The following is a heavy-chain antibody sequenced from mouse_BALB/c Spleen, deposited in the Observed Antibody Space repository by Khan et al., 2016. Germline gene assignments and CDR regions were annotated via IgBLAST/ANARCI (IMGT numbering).Heavy chain of an antibody. CDR1: GYTFTTYT. D-gene: IGHD2-1*01. Sequence: QVQLQQSGAELARPGASVQMSCKASGYTFTTYTMPWVKQRPGPGLEWLGYINPRSNYSTYNQTFKDKATLPAAKSSSTAYMQLSSLTSEDSAVYYCARGDGNNAYWGQGTLVTVSA. V-gene: IGHV1-4*01. CDR3: ARGDGNNAY. CDR2: INPRSNYS. J-gene: IGHJ3*01.